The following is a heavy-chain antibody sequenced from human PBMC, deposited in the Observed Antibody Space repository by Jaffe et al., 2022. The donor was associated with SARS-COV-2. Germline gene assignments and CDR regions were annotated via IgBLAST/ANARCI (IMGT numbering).Heavy chain of an antibody. CDR3: ARHLISGSSGLRRPFDP. CDR1: GGSISSSSYS. D-gene: IGHD3-10*01. J-gene: IGHJ5*02. Sequence: QLQLQESGPGLVKPSETLSLTCTVSGGSISSSSYSWGWIRQPPGKGLEWIGSLYYTGNTYYNPSLRSRVTISVDTSKNQLSLKLNSVTAADTAVYFCARHLISGSSGLRRPFDPWGQGTLVTVSS. V-gene: IGHV4-39*01. CDR2: LYYTGNT.